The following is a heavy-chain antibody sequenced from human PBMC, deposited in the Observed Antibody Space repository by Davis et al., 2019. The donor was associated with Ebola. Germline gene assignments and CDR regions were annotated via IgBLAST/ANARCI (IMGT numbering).Heavy chain of an antibody. CDR3: ARRQYSSSPFDP. CDR2: IYYSGST. V-gene: IGHV4-39*01. Sequence: MPSETLSLTCTVSGGSISSSSYYWGWIRQPPGKGLEWIGDIYYSGSTYCNPSVKSRVTISVDTSKNQFSLKLNSVTAANTAVYYCARRQYSSSPFDPWGQGILVTVSS. CDR1: GGSISSSSYY. D-gene: IGHD6-13*01. J-gene: IGHJ5*02.